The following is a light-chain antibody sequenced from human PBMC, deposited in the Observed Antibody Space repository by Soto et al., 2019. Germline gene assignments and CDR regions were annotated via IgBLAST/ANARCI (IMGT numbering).Light chain of an antibody. CDR3: QSYDSSLSVV. Sequence: QSVLTKPPSVSGAPGQRVTISCTGSSSNIGAGYDVHWYQQLPGTAPKLLIYGTSNRPSGVPDRFSGSKSGTSASLAITGLQDEDEADYYCQSYDSSLSVVFGGGTKLTVL. J-gene: IGLJ2*01. V-gene: IGLV1-40*01. CDR2: GTS. CDR1: SSNIGAGYD.